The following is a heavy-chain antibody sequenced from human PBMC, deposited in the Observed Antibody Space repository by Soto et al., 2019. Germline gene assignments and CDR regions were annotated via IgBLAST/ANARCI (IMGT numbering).Heavy chain of an antibody. CDR3: TRDPATYSSGYDY. CDR2: INAGNGDT. CDR1: GYTFSSYA. J-gene: IGHJ4*02. V-gene: IGHV1-3*01. D-gene: IGHD6-19*01. Sequence: GASVKVSCKASGYTFSSYAIHWVRQAPGQRLEWMGWINAGNGDTRYSQKLQGRITITRNTSATTAYVELNSLTSEDTALYYCTRDPATYSSGYDYWGQGNPVTVSS.